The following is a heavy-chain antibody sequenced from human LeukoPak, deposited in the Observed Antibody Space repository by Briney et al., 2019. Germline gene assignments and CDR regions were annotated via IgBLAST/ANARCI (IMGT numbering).Heavy chain of an antibody. D-gene: IGHD2/OR15-2a*01. CDR1: GFTFSSYG. V-gene: IGHV3-33*06. J-gene: IGHJ4*02. CDR2: IWYDGTNK. Sequence: SGGSLRLSCATSGFTFSSYGMNWVRQAPGKGLEWVSLIWYDGTNKYYADSVKGRFTISRDNSRNTLYLQMNSLRAEDTAVYYCAKDLLHGFFTLDYWGQGTLATVSS. CDR3: AKDLLHGFFTLDY.